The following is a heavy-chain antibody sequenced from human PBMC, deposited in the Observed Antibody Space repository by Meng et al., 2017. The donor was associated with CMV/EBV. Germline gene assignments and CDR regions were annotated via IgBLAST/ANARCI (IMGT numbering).Heavy chain of an antibody. CDR2: IKQDGSEK. Sequence: GESLKISCAASGFTFSSYWMSWVRQAPGKGLEWVANIKQDGSEKYYVDSVKGRFTISRDNAKNSLYLQMNSLRAEDTDVYYCARKGGGSSPAFFDYWGQGTLVTVSS. J-gene: IGHJ4*02. V-gene: IGHV3-7*01. CDR1: GFTFSSYW. D-gene: IGHD6-6*01. CDR3: ARKGGGSSPAFFDY.